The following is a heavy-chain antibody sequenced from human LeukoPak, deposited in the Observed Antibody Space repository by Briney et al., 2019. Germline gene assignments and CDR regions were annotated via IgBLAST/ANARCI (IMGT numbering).Heavy chain of an antibody. CDR3: ARDSRYCSGGSCYFS. D-gene: IGHD2-15*01. CDR2: INPNSGGT. CDR1: GYTFTGNY. Sequence: ASVKVSCKASGYTFTGNYMHWVRQAPGQGLEWMGWINPNSGGTNYAQKFQGRVTMTRDTSISTAYMELSRLRSDDTAVYYCARDSRYCSGGSCYFSWGQGTLVTVSS. J-gene: IGHJ5*02. V-gene: IGHV1-2*02.